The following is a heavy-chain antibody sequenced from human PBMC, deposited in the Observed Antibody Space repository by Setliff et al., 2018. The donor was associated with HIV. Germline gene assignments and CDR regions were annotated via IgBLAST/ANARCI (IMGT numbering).Heavy chain of an antibody. J-gene: IGHJ4*02. CDR2: VVPVFNTV. V-gene: IGHV1-69*06. D-gene: IGHD3-9*01. CDR3: ARSGYFDSSAEL. Sequence: ASVKVSCKTSGGTFGGSSAIHWVRQAPGQGLEWMGRVVPVFNTVNYAQLFQDRITISADKSTSTAYMELSNLRSNDTAVYYCARSGYFDSSAELGGQGTLVTVPQ. CDR1: GGTFGGSSA.